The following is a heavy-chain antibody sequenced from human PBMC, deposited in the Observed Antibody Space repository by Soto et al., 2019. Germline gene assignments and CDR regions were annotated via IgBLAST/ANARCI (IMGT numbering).Heavy chain of an antibody. CDR2: IQQDGSEK. J-gene: IGHJ4*02. Sequence: EVQLVESGGGLVQPGGSLRLSCAASRFTFSTYWMSWVRQAPGKGLEWVANIQQDGSEKYYVDSVKGRFTISRDNAKNSLYLQMNSLIAEDTAVYYCARGGRIRSSGWFDYWGQGTLVTVSS. V-gene: IGHV3-7*03. CDR1: RFTFSTYW. CDR3: ARGGRIRSSGWFDY. D-gene: IGHD6-19*01.